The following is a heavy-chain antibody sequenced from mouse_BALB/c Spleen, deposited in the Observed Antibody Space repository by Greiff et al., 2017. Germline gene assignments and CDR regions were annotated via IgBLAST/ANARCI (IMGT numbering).Heavy chain of an antibody. CDR3: KRAATYYAMDD. J-gene: IGHJ4*01. D-gene: IGHD1-2*01. CDR1: GFNIKDYY. CDR2: IDPENGDT. V-gene: IGHV14-4*02. Sequence: VQLKESGAELVRSGASVKLSCTASGFNIKDYYMHWVKQRPEQGLEWIGWIDPENGDTEYAPKFQGKATMTADTSSNTAYLQLSSLTSEDTAVYYCKRAATYYAMDDWGQGTSVTVSS.